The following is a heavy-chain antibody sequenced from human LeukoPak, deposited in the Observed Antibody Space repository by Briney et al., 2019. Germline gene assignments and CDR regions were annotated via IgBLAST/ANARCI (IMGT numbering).Heavy chain of an antibody. J-gene: IGHJ4*02. CDR1: GYTFTGYY. V-gene: IGHV1-2*04. D-gene: IGHD6-13*01. CDR2: INPNSGGT. CDR3: ARGAYSSSWYRGGELEY. Sequence: WASVKVSCKASGYTFTGYYMHWVRQAPGQGLEWMGWINPNSGGTNYAQKFQGWVAMTRDTSISTAYMELSRLRSDDTAVYYCARGAYSSSWYRGGELEYWGQGTLVTVSS.